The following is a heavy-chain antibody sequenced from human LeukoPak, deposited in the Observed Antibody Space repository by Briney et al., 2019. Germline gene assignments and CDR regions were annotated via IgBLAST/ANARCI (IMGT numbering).Heavy chain of an antibody. CDR3: ATLYCSSTSCYDAFDI. CDR1: GGSFSGYY. V-gene: IGHV4-34*01. Sequence: SETLSLTCAVYGGSFSGYYWSWIRQPPGKGLEWIGEINHSGSTNYNPSLKSRVTISVDTSKNQFSLKLSSVTAADTAVYYCATLYCSSTSCYDAFDIWGQGTMVTVSS. CDR2: INHSGST. J-gene: IGHJ3*02. D-gene: IGHD2-2*01.